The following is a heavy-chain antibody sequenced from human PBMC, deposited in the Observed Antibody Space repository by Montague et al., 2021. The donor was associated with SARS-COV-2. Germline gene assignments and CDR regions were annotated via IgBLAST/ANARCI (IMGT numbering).Heavy chain of an antibody. CDR1: GXSISSYY. D-gene: IGHD6-19*01. CDR2: IYYSGST. V-gene: IGHV4-59*01. J-gene: IGHJ3*02. Sequence: SETLSLTCTAAGXSISSYYWSWIRQPPGKGLEWIGYIYYSGSTNYKPSLKSRVTISVDTSKNQFSLKLSSVTAADTAVYYCARGSGWMGNAFDIWGQGTMVTVSS. CDR3: ARGSGWMGNAFDI.